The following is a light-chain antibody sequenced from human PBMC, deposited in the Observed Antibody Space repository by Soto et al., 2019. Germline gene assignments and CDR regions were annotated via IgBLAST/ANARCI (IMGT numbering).Light chain of an antibody. V-gene: IGLV2-14*03. Sequence: QSALTQPASVSGSPGQSITISCTGTSSDVGGYNYVSWYQHHPGKAPQLMIFDVSNRPSGVSNRFSVSKSGNTASLTISGLQPEDEAEYYCSSYTTSNTRQIVFGTGTKLTVL. CDR2: DVS. J-gene: IGLJ1*01. CDR3: SSYTTSNTRQIV. CDR1: SSDVGGYNY.